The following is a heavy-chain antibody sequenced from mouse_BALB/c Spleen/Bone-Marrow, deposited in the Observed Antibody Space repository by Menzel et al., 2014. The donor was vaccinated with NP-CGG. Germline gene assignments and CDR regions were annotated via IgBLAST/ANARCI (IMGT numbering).Heavy chain of an antibody. Sequence: EVQLQQSGPELEKPGASVKISCKASGYSFTGYNMNWVKQSNGKSLEWIGNIDPYYGGTSYNQKFKGKATLTVDKSSSTGCMQLKSVTSEDSGVYCCGGGGYGRVAECWGEGGAVTVSS. J-gene: IGHJ2*01. V-gene: IGHV1S135*01. CDR2: IDPYYGGT. D-gene: IGHD2-1*01. CDR1: GYSFTGYN. CDR3: GGGGYGRVAEC.